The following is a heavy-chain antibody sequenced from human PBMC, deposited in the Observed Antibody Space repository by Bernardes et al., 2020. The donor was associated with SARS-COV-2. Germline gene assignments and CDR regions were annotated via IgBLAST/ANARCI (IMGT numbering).Heavy chain of an antibody. CDR1: GFTFSSYG. V-gene: IGHV3-30*18. Sequence: GGSLRLSCADSGFTFSSYGMHWVRQAPGKGLEWVAVISYDGSNKYYADSVKGRFTISRDNSKNTLYLQMNSLRAEDTAVYYCAKDPGYYYDSSGYYPPYYYYGMDVWGQGTTVTVSS. CDR3: AKDPGYYYDSSGYYPPYYYYGMDV. D-gene: IGHD3-22*01. CDR2: ISYDGSNK. J-gene: IGHJ6*02.